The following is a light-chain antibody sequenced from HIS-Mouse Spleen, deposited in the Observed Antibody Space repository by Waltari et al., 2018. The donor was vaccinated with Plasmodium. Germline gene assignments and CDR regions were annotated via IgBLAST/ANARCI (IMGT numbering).Light chain of an antibody. CDR2: EVS. J-gene: IGLJ2*01. CDR1: SRDVGGYNY. Sequence: QSALTPPPSASGSPGQSVTISCTGPSRDVGGYNYVSWYQQHPGQAPKLMIYEVSKRPSGFPDRFSGSKSGNTASLTVSGLQAEDEADYYCSSYAGSNNLVFGGGTKLTVL. V-gene: IGLV2-8*01. CDR3: SSYAGSNNLV.